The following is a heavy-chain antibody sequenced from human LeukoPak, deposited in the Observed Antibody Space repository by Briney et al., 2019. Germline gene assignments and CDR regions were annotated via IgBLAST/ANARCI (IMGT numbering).Heavy chain of an antibody. J-gene: IGHJ4*02. D-gene: IGHD1-1*01. CDR2: ISSSSSTI. CDR1: GFTFSSYS. V-gene: IGHV3-48*01. CDR3: ARDRERTTGRPIDY. Sequence: GGPLRLSCAASGFTFSSYSMNWVRQAPGKGLGWVSYISSSSSTIYYADSVKGRFTISRDNAKNSLYLQMNSLRAEDTAVYYCARDRERTTGRPIDYWGQGTLVTVSS.